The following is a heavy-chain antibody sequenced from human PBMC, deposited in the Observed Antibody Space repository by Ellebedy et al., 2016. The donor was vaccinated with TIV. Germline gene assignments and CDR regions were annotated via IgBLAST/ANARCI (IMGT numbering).Heavy chain of an antibody. J-gene: IGHJ3*02. D-gene: IGHD5-24*01. CDR1: GFTFSSYS. V-gene: IGHV3-48*01. CDR3: ARETGGDGYAFDI. CDR2: ISSSSSTI. Sequence: GESLKISCAASGFTFSSYSMNWVRQAPGKGLEWVSYISSSSSTIYYADSVKGRFTISRDNSKNTLYLQMNSLRAEDTAVYYCARETGGDGYAFDIWGQGTMVTVSS.